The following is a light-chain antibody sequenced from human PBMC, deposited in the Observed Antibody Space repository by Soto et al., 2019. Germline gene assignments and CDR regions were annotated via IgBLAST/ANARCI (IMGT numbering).Light chain of an antibody. CDR3: GSSTRSSTSV. CDR1: SSDVGGFEY. Sequence: QSALRQPASVSGSPGQSITISCTGTSSDVGGFEYVSWYQHQPGKAPKLIIYDVTKRPSGVSNRFSGYKSGNTASLTISGIQAEDEGDYYCGSSTRSSTSVFGTGTKLTVL. V-gene: IGLV2-14*01. CDR2: DVT. J-gene: IGLJ1*01.